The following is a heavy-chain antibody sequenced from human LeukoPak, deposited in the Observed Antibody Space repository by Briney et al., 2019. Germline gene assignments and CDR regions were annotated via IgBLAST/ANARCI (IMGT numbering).Heavy chain of an antibody. D-gene: IGHD6-13*01. CDR1: GFIFSSFA. V-gene: IGHV3-23*01. CDR3: ARGSDISSWYYNGMDV. CDR2: ISAGGSI. J-gene: IGHJ6*02. Sequence: PGGSLRLSCAASGFIFSSFAMSWVRQAPGKGLECVSAISAGGSIYYADSVKGRFTISRDNSKNTLYLQMNSLKTEDTALYYCARGSDISSWYYNGMDVWGQGTTVTVSS.